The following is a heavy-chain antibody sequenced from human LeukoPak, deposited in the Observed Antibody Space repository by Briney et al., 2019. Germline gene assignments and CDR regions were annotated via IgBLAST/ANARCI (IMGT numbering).Heavy chain of an antibody. D-gene: IGHD1-7*01. V-gene: IGHV3-7*01. CDR3: ADLGTSD. CDR1: GHRFSSQW. CDR2: INSDGSAK. Sequence: GGSLRLSCAVSGHRFSSQWMTWARQAPGTGLEWVTTINSDGSAKYHVDSVKGRFTISRDNAKNLVYLQMSILRAEDTAVYYCADLGTSDCGQGTLVTVCS. J-gene: IGHJ4*02.